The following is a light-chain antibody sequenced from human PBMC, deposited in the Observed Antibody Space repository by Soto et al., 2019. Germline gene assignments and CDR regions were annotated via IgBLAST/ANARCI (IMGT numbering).Light chain of an antibody. V-gene: IGKV3-11*01. CDR1: ESISSEY. Sequence: EIVLTQSPGTLSLSPGERATLSCRTSESISSEYLAWYQQRPGQAPRLLIYGASNRAAGVPDRFSGSGSGTDFTLTINSLEPEDFVVYYCQQRSNWPPITFGQGTRLEIK. CDR2: GAS. CDR3: QQRSNWPPIT. J-gene: IGKJ5*01.